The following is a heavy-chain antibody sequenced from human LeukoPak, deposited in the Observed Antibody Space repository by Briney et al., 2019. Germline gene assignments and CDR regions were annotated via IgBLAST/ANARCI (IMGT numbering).Heavy chain of an antibody. Sequence: ASVKVSCKASGYTFTSYAMNWVRQAPGQGLEWMGWINTNTGNPTYAQGFTGRFVFSLDTSVSTAYLQISSLKAEDTAVYYCARNSLPPGFYYALDYYYMDVWGKGTTVTVSS. D-gene: IGHD1-26*01. CDR1: GYTFTSYA. CDR2: INTNTGNP. CDR3: ARNSLPPGFYYALDYYYMDV. J-gene: IGHJ6*03. V-gene: IGHV7-4-1*02.